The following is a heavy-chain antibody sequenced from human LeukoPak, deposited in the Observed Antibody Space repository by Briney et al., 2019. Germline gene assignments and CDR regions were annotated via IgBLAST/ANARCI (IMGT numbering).Heavy chain of an antibody. CDR1: GYTFTGCY. CDR3: ASKAGTGYSHGDYYYYMDV. CDR2: INPNSGGT. V-gene: IGHV1-2*02. D-gene: IGHD5-18*01. J-gene: IGHJ6*03. Sequence: ASVKVSCKASGYTFTGCYMHWVRQAPGQGLEWMGWINPNSGGTNYAQKFQGRVTMTRDTSISTAYMELSRLRSDDTAVYYCASKAGTGYSHGDYYYYMDVWGKGTTVIVSS.